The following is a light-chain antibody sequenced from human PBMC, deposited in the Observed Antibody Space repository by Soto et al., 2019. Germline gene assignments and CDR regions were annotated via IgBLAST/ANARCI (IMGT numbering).Light chain of an antibody. J-gene: IGKJ1*01. Sequence: EIVLTQSPGTLSLSPGEGATLSCRASQSVSYYLAWYQQKPGQAPRLLIYDASTRATGVPVRFSGSGSGTEFTLTISSLQSEDFGVYYCQQNKDWPGTFGQGTKVDIK. V-gene: IGKV3-15*01. CDR1: QSVSYY. CDR2: DAS. CDR3: QQNKDWPGT.